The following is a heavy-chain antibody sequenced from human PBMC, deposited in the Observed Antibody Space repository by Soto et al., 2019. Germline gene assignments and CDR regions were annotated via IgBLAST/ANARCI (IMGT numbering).Heavy chain of an antibody. CDR3: ARPPNYFDSRGYYGA. CDR1: GFTFSSYS. J-gene: IGHJ5*02. Sequence: EVQLVESGGGLVKPGGSLRLSCAASGFTFSSYSMNWVRQAPGKGLEWVSSISSSSSYIYYADSVKGRFTISIDNAKNSLYLQMNSLRAEDTAVYYCARPPNYFDSRGYYGAWGQGTLVTVSS. CDR2: ISSSSSYI. D-gene: IGHD3-22*01. V-gene: IGHV3-21*01.